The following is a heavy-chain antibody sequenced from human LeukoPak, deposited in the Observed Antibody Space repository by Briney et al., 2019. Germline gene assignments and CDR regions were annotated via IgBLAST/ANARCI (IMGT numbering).Heavy chain of an antibody. CDR1: GLTLSSFA. CDR2: ISDSGNT. D-gene: IGHD2-21*01. V-gene: IGHV3-23*01. J-gene: IGHJ4*02. CDR3: AKAPVTTCRGAYCYPFDY. Sequence: GGSLRLSCAASGLTLSSFAMSWARQAPGKGLECVSAISDSGNTYHADSVKGRFTISRDSSKNTLFLQMNRLRPEDAAVYYCAKAPVTTCRGAYCYPFDYWGQGTLVTVSS.